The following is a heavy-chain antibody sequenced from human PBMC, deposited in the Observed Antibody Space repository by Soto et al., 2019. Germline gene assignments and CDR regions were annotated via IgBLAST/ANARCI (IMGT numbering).Heavy chain of an antibody. CDR3: ARGRVPDGYSYYYAMDV. D-gene: IGHD6-6*01. J-gene: IGHJ6*02. CDR1: GFPFSNYG. Sequence: QVQLVESGGGVVQPGRSLRLSCAASGFPFSNYGMHWVRLAPGKGLEWVAVTSYDGKSSYYADSVKGRFTISRDNSKTTLYLQMTSLRAEDTALYSCARGRVPDGYSYYYAMDVWGQGTTVTVSS. V-gene: IGHV3-30*03. CDR2: TSYDGKSS.